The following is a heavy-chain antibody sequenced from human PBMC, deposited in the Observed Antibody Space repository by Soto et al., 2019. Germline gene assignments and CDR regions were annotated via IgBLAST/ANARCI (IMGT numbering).Heavy chain of an antibody. CDR1: GGSISSGGYY. J-gene: IGHJ3*02. V-gene: IGHV4-31*03. D-gene: IGHD3-3*01. CDR3: ARDRMYYDFWSGPPSGDAFDI. CDR2: IYYSGST. Sequence: SETLSLTCTVSGGSISSGGYYWSWIRQHPGKGLEWIGYIYYSGSTYYNPSLKSRVTISVDTSKNQFSLKLSSVTAADTAVYYCARDRMYYDFWSGPPSGDAFDIWGQGTMVTV.